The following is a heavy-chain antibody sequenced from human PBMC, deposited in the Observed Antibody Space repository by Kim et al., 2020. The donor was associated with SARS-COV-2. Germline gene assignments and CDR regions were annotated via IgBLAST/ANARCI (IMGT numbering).Heavy chain of an antibody. Sequence: GGSLRLSCAASGFTFSSYAMSWVRQAPGKGLEWVSAISGSGGSTYYADSVKGRFTISRDNSKNTLYLQMNSLRAENTAVYYCAKAPYQLLLSVVDVWGQGTTVTVSS. CDR3: AKAPYQLLLSVVDV. D-gene: IGHD2-2*01. V-gene: IGHV3-23*01. CDR2: ISGSGGST. J-gene: IGHJ6*02. CDR1: GFTFSSYA.